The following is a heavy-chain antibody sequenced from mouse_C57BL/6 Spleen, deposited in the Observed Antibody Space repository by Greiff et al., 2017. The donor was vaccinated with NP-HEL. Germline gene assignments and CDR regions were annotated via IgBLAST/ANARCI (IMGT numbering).Heavy chain of an antibody. V-gene: IGHV1-19*01. J-gene: IGHJ1*03. D-gene: IGHD2-1*01. CDR2: IIPYNGGT. Sequence: EVQLQQSGPVLVKPGASVTMSCKASGYTFTDYYMNWVKQSHGKSLEWIGVIIPYNGGTSYNQKLKGKATLTVDQSSSTAYMELNSLTAEDAAVYYGARGGNYENWYFDVWGTGTTVTFAS. CDR3: ARGGNYENWYFDV. CDR1: GYTFTDYY.